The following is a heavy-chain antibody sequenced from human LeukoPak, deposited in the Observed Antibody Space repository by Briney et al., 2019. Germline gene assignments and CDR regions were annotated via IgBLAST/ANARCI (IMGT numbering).Heavy chain of an antibody. J-gene: IGHJ6*02. CDR2: ISYDGSNT. CDR1: GFTFSSYA. V-gene: IGHV3-30-3*01. D-gene: IGHD6-13*01. Sequence: PGGSLRLSCAPSGFTFSSYAMHWARQAPGKGLEWVAVISYDGSNTYYADSVKGRFTISRDNSKNTLYLQMNSLRAEDTAVYYCARSPAAGYYYGVDVWGQGTTVTVSS. CDR3: ARSPAAGYYYGVDV.